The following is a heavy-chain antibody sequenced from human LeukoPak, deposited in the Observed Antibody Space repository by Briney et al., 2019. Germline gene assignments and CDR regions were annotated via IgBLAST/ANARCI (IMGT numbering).Heavy chain of an antibody. CDR3: AREEHRLAAAGTSAFDL. Sequence: GGSLRLSCAASGFTFSDYWMHWVRQAPGKGLAWVSHINIDGGLTNYADSVKGRITVSRDNARNTLYLQMGSLRAEDTAIYFCAREEHRLAAAGTSAFDLGGQGTLVTVSP. CDR2: INIDGGLT. D-gene: IGHD6-13*01. CDR1: GFTFSDYW. V-gene: IGHV3-74*01. J-gene: IGHJ3*01.